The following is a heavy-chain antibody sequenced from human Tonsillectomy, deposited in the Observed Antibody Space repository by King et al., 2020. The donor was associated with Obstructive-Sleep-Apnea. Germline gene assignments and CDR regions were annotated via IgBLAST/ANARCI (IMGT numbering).Heavy chain of an antibody. Sequence: VQLVESGGGLVQPGGSLRLSCAGSGFTFRSYAMSWVRQAPGKGLEWVSGISGSGGGTYYADSVKGRFTISRDNSKNTLYLQMNSLRAEDTAVYYCAKDIINYDSLIGTVDFWGQGTLVTVSS. CDR1: GFTFRSYA. CDR2: ISGSGGGT. CDR3: AKDIINYDSLIGTVDF. D-gene: IGHD3-9*01. J-gene: IGHJ4*02. V-gene: IGHV3-23*04.